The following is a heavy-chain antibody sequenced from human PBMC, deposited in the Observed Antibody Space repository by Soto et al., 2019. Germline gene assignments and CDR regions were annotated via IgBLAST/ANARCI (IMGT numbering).Heavy chain of an antibody. Sequence: LSLTCAVSGGSISSSNWWSWVRQPPGKGLEWIGEIYHSGSTNYNPSLKSRVTISVDKSKNQFSLKLSSVTAADTAVYYCASHYYGSGSPSDYWGQGTLVTVSS. V-gene: IGHV4-4*02. D-gene: IGHD3-10*01. J-gene: IGHJ4*02. CDR2: IYHSGST. CDR3: ASHYYGSGSPSDY. CDR1: GGSISSSNW.